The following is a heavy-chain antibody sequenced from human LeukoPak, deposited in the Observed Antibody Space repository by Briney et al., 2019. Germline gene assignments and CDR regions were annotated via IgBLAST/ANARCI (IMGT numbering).Heavy chain of an antibody. CDR1: GFTFSSYW. CDR3: ARDDLGYCSSTRCYPLGY. D-gene: IGHD2-2*01. V-gene: IGHV3-7*01. J-gene: IGHJ4*02. CDR2: IKQDGSEK. Sequence: GGSLRPSCAASGFTFSSYWMSWVRQAPGKGLEWVANIKQDGSEKYYVDSVKGRFTISRDNAKNSLYLQMNSLRAEDTAVYYCARDDLGYCSSTRCYPLGYWGQGTLVTVSS.